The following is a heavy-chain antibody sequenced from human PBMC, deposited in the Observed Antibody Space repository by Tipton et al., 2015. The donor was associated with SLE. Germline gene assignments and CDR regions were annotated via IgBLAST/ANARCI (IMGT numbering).Heavy chain of an antibody. V-gene: IGHV4-34*01. CDR2: INHSGST. CDR3: ARYVDIVAFDY. CDR1: GGSFSGYY. D-gene: IGHD5-12*01. Sequence: TLSLTCAVYGGSFSGYYWSWIRQPPGKGLEWIGEINHSGSTNYNPSLKSRVTISVDTSKNHFSLRLTSVTAADTAVYYCARYVDIVAFDYWGQGTLVTVSS. J-gene: IGHJ4*02.